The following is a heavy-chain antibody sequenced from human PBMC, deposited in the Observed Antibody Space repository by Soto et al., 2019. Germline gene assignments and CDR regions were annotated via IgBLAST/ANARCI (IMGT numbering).Heavy chain of an antibody. Sequence: QVQLVQSAAEVEKPGASVRVSCKASGYTSTNFGINWVRQAPGQGLEWMGWISVYNGNTNYAQNFQGRVTMTTDTSTSTAYMELRSLRSDDTAIYYCARVGGVRGYHYVNAFDYWGQGTLVTVSS. V-gene: IGHV1-18*01. J-gene: IGHJ4*02. CDR3: ARVGGVRGYHYVNAFDY. CDR2: ISVYNGNT. CDR1: GYTSTNFG. D-gene: IGHD6-25*01.